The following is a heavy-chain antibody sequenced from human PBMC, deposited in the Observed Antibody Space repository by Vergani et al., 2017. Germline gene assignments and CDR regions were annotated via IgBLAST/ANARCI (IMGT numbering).Heavy chain of an antibody. CDR2: INHSGST. D-gene: IGHD6-6*01. J-gene: IGHJ4*02. V-gene: IGHV4-34*01. CDR1: GGSFSGYY. Sequence: QLQLQESGPGLVKPSETLSLTCAVYGGSFSGYYWSWIRQPPGKGLEWIGEINHSGSTNYNPSLKSRVTISVDTSKNQFSLKLSSVTAADTAVYYCARGRGSASIAARRFDYWGQGTLVTVSS. CDR3: ARGRGSASIAARRFDY.